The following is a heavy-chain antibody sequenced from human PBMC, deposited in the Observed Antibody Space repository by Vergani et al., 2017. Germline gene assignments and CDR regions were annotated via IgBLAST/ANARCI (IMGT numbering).Heavy chain of an antibody. D-gene: IGHD3-16*01. J-gene: IGHJ3*02. CDR1: GFTFGYYA. Sequence: EVQLVESGADLVQPGRSLRLSCTASGFTFGYYAMDWFRQAPGQGLEWVGGIRSKAYGQATIYAASVKGRFTISRDDYKSIAYLQMNNLQTEDTARYYCVRDEVTVRRGSGALDIWGQGTMVTVSS. CDR3: VRDEVTVRRGSGALDI. V-gene: IGHV3-49*03. CDR2: IRSKAYGQAT.